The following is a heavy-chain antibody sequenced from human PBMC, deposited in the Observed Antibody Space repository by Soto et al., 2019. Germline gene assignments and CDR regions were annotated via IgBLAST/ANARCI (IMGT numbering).Heavy chain of an antibody. CDR3: ARPFSSGWYGDFDY. J-gene: IGHJ4*02. CDR1: GFAVSIYA. D-gene: IGHD6-19*01. Sequence: PGGSLTLSCAASGFAVSIYAMHWVRRAQGKGLEWVAVISYDASNKYYADSVKGRFTISRDNSKKTMYLQMSSLRAEDTAVYYCARPFSSGWYGDFDYWGQGTLVTVSS. CDR2: ISYDASNK. V-gene: IGHV3-30-3*01.